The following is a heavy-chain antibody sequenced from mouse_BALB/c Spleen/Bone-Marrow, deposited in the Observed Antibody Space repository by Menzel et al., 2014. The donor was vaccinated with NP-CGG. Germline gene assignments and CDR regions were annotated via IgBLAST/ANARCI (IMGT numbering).Heavy chain of an antibody. J-gene: IGHJ3*01. V-gene: IGHV1S127*01. CDR1: GYTFTSYW. D-gene: IGHD2-1*01. Sequence: QVQLQQSGPELVRPGASVKMSCKASGYTFTSYWMYWVKQRPGQGLEWIGMIDPSNSETRLNQKFKDKATLNEDKSSNTVYMQLSSLTPEDSAVYFCTRGYGNYVGPLAYWGQGTLVTVSA. CDR2: IDPSNSET. CDR3: TRGYGNYVGPLAY.